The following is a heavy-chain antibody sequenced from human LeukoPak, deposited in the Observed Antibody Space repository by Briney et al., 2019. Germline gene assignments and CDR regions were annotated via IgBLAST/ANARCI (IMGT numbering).Heavy chain of an antibody. V-gene: IGHV1-46*01. CDR2: INPSGGTT. CDR1: GYTFTRYY. D-gene: IGHD3-9*01. Sequence: RASVKVSCKASGYTFTRYYMHWVRHAPGQGHEWMGVINPSGGTTSYAQKFQGRVTMTRDTSTSTVHMELSSLRSEDTAVYHCARGPYDILTGHQSSPYYFDYWGQGTLVTVSS. CDR3: ARGPYDILTGHQSSPYYFDY. J-gene: IGHJ4*02.